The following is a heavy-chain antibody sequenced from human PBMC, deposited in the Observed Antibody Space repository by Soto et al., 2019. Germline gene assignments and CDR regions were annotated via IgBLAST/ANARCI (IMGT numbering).Heavy chain of an antibody. CDR3: ARASDGYRSGWYVGYFDF. V-gene: IGHV1-18*04. D-gene: IGHD6-19*01. CDR2: IRAYNGYT. CDR1: GYTFTSYG. Sequence: QVQLVQSGGEVKKPGASVKVSCKASGYTFTSYGISWVRQAPGQGLESMGWIRAYNGYTNYAQKFQGRVTVTTDTSTSTAYMELRNLISDDTAIYYCARASDGYRSGWYVGYFDFWGQGTLVTVSS. J-gene: IGHJ4*02.